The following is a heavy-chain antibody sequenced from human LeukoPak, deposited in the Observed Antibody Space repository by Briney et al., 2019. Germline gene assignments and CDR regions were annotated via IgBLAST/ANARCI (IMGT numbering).Heavy chain of an antibody. CDR1: GYTFTTYG. Sequence: ASVNVSPKASGYTFTTYGISWVRQAPGQGLEWMGWITTYNGKTDYAEKLQDRVTMTIDTSTSTAYMELRSLRSDDTAVYYCARDSSTIFGVVAHHYWGQGTLVTVSS. CDR3: ARDSSTIFGVVAHHY. CDR2: ITTYNGKT. J-gene: IGHJ4*02. D-gene: IGHD3-3*01. V-gene: IGHV1-18*01.